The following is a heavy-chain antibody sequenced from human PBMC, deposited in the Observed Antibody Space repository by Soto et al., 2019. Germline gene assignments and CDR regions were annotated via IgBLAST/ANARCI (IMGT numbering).Heavy chain of an antibody. CDR2: ISAYNGNT. CDR1: GYTFTNYA. CDR3: ARDLAAAGPFDC. D-gene: IGHD6-13*01. J-gene: IGHJ4*02. Sequence: QDQLVQSGAEVKKPGASVKVSCKASGYTFTNYAFSWVRQAPGQGLEWMGWISAYNGNTNYPQKLQGRVTMTTVTFTSTAYMELRSLRSDDTAVYYCARDLAAAGPFDCWGQGTLVTVSS. V-gene: IGHV1-18*01.